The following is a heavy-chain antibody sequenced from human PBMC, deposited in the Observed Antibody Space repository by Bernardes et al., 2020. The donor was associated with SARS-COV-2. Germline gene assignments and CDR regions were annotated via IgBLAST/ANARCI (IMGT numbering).Heavy chain of an antibody. CDR1: GGSFSGYY. CDR3: TKDPGYGLGVSYEDY. D-gene: IGHD3-10*01. CDR2: ISDAGTT. J-gene: IGHJ4*02. V-gene: IGHV3-66*01. Sequence: ETLSLTCAVYGGSFSGYYWSWIRQPPGKGLEWVSLISDAGTTYYADSVRGRFTISRDNSRNTVYLQMNSLRVADTAVYHCTKDPGYGLGVSYEDYWGQGTLVTVSS.